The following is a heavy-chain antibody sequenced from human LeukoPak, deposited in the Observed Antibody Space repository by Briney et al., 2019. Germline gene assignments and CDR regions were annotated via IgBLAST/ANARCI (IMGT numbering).Heavy chain of an antibody. D-gene: IGHD2-8*01. J-gene: IGHJ6*03. CDR2: IKQDGSEK. Sequence: PGGSLRLSCATSGFTFSNYWMSWVRRAPGKGLEWVANIKQDGSEKYYVDSVKGRFTISRDNAKNSLYLQMNSLRAEDTAVYYCASNGYYYYDMDVWGKGTTVTVSS. CDR1: GFTFSNYW. V-gene: IGHV3-7*01. CDR3: ASNGYYYYDMDV.